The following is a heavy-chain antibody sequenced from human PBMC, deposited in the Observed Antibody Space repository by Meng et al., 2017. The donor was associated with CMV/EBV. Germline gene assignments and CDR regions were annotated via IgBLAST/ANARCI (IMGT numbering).Heavy chain of an antibody. CDR1: GGSIYSST. D-gene: IGHD4-17*01. Sequence: GGSLRLSCTVSGGSIYSSTFYWGWIRQPPGKGLEWVAFIRYDGSNKKYGDSVKGRFTISRDNSKNTLYLQMNSLRAEDTAVYYCAKDRNYGPVSDYYYYGMDVWGQGTTVTVSS. V-gene: IGHV3-30*02. J-gene: IGHJ6*02. CDR2: IRYDGSNK. CDR3: AKDRNYGPVSDYYYYGMDV.